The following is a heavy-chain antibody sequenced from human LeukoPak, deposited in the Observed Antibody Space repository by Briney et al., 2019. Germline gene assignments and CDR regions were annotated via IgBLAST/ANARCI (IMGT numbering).Heavy chain of an antibody. CDR2: INHSGST. V-gene: IGHV4-34*01. J-gene: IGHJ3*02. Sequence: SETLSLTCTVSGGSISSYYWSWIRQPPGKGLEWIGEINHSGSTNYNPSLKSRVTISVDTSKNQFSLKLSSVTAADTAVYYCARDTYYYDSSGPDAFDIWGQGTMVTVSS. CDR1: GGSISSYY. D-gene: IGHD3-22*01. CDR3: ARDTYYYDSSGPDAFDI.